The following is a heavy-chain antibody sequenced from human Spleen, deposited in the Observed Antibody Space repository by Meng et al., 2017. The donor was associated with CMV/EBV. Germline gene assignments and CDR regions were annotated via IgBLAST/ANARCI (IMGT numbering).Heavy chain of an antibody. V-gene: IGHV4-39*01. Sequence: SETLSLTCTVSGGSIRNSNYYWGWIRQPPGKGLDWIGSRYYSGSAYYNPSLKSRVTISVDTSKNQFSLRLSSVTAADTAVYYCARHAYHDFWSGFYDNYYYFYGMDVWGQGTTVTVSS. D-gene: IGHD3-3*01. CDR2: RYYSGSA. CDR3: ARHAYHDFWSGFYDNYYYFYGMDV. CDR1: GGSIRNSNYY. J-gene: IGHJ6*02.